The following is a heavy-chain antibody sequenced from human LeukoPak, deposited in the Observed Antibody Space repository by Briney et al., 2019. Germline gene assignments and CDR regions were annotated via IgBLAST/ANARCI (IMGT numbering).Heavy chain of an antibody. CDR3: ARVGGTRYYYYYGMDV. V-gene: IGHV3-7*01. J-gene: IGHJ6*02. Sequence: PGGSLRLSCAASGFTFSSYWMSWVRQAPGKGLEWVANIKQDGSEKYYVDSVKGRFTISRDNAKNSLYLQMNSLRAEDMAVYYCARVGGTRYYYYYGMDVWGQGTTVTVSS. CDR1: GFTFSSYW. CDR2: IKQDGSEK. D-gene: IGHD1-7*01.